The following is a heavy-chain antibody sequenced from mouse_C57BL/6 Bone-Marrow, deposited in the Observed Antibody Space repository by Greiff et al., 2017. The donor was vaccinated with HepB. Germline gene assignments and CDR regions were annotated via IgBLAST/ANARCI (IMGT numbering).Heavy chain of an antibody. V-gene: IGHV1-53*01. CDR1: GYTFTSYW. Sequence: VQGVESGPELVKPGASVKLSCKASGYTFTSYWMHWVKQRPGQGLEWIGNINPSNGGTNYNEKFKSKATLTVDKSSSTAYMQLSSLTSEDSAVYYCASSIGSSQFAYWGQGTLVTVSA. J-gene: IGHJ3*01. D-gene: IGHD1-1*01. CDR3: ASSIGSSQFAY. CDR2: INPSNGGT.